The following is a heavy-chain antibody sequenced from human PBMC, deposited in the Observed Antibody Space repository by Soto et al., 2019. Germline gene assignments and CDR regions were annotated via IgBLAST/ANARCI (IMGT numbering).Heavy chain of an antibody. CDR1: VGSIISGDYY. Sequence: PSETLSLTCTFSVGSIISGDYYWSWIRQPPGKGLEWIGYIYYSGSTYYNPSLKSRVTISVDTSKNQFSLKLSSVTAADTAVYYCARDRRIFGVVIPNYYYYGMDVWGQGTTVTVSS. J-gene: IGHJ6*02. V-gene: IGHV4-30-4*01. D-gene: IGHD3-3*01. CDR3: ARDRRIFGVVIPNYYYYGMDV. CDR2: IYYSGST.